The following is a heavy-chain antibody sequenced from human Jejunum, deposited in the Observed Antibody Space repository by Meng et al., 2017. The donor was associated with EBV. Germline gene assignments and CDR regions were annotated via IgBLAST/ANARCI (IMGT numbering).Heavy chain of an antibody. V-gene: IGHV4-61*01. Sequence: QLQLQESGPGLVKPSETLSPPCTVSGGSVNSGNVYWSWIRQPPGKGLEWIGYIYYSGSTNYIPSLKSRVTISLDTSKNQFSLKLSSVTAADTAVYYCAGLRYSGYDRAFDYWGQGALVTVSS. CDR3: AGLRYSGYDRAFDY. CDR2: IYYSGST. J-gene: IGHJ4*02. CDR1: GGSVNSGNVY. D-gene: IGHD5-12*01.